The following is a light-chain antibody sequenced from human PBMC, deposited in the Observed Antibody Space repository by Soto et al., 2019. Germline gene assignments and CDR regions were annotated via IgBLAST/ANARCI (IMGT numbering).Light chain of an antibody. Sequence: IVLTQSPGTLSLSPGERTTLSCRASQSISRYLAWYQQKPGQGPRLLIYGASSRATGTQDRFSGSGSGTDFTLTINRLEPEDFALYYCQQYGSSPPTFGQGTKVEIK. CDR3: QQYGSSPPT. CDR1: QSISRY. V-gene: IGKV3-20*01. CDR2: GAS. J-gene: IGKJ1*01.